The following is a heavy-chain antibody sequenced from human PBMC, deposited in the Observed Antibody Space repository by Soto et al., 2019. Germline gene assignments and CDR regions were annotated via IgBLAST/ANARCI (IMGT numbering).Heavy chain of an antibody. CDR3: ARDLWGYCGTDCYPLDV. V-gene: IGHV4-59*01. Sequence: SETLSLTCTVSGGFISRYYWSWIRQPPGKGLEWIGYLYNAGSTIYNPSLKSRVTISVDMSQNQFSLNLNYVTAADTAVYYCARDLWGYCGTDCYPLDVWGQGTTVTVSS. CDR2: LYNAGST. D-gene: IGHD2-21*02. CDR1: GGFISRYY. J-gene: IGHJ6*02.